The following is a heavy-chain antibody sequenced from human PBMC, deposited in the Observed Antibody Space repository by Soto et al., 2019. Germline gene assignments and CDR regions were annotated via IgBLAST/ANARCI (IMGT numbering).Heavy chain of an antibody. J-gene: IGHJ6*01. V-gene: IGHV3-33*01. CDR2: TWYDGSNN. CDR3: ASDPRAMGYYYYYAMDV. CDR1: GFTFSNYG. Sequence: QVQLVESGGGVVQPGRSLRLSCAVSGFTFSNYGMHWVRQAPGKGLEWVAVTWYDGSNNYYSDSVKGRFTISRDKSKNTLYLQMNSLRAEDKAVYYCASDPRAMGYYYYYAMDVW. D-gene: IGHD5-18*01.